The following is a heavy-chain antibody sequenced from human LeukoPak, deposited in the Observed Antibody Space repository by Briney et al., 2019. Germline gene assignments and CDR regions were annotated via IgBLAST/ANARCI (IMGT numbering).Heavy chain of an antibody. CDR1: GFTFSSYG. V-gene: IGHV3-23*01. CDR2: ITGSGGRT. Sequence: PGGSLRPSCAASGFTFSSYGMNWVRQAPGKGLEWVSGITGSGGRTYYADSVKGRFTISRDNSKNTLYLQVNSLRADDTAVYYCARDIRMASFDYWGQGTLVTVSS. CDR3: ARDIRMASFDY. D-gene: IGHD5-24*01. J-gene: IGHJ4*02.